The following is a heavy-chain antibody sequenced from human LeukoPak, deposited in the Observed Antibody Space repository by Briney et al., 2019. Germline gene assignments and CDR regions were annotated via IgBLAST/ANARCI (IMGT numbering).Heavy chain of an antibody. V-gene: IGHV1-2*06. D-gene: IGHD4/OR15-4a*01. CDR1: GYTFSGHY. Sequence: ASVKVSCKASGYTFSGHYMHWVRQAPGQGLEWMGRINTNTGSTNYAQNFQGRVTMTRDTSITTAYMELRSLRSDDTAVYYCARRGGTDDYGGQPFDYWGQGTLVTVSS. CDR2: INTNTGST. J-gene: IGHJ4*02. CDR3: ARRGGTDDYGGQPFDY.